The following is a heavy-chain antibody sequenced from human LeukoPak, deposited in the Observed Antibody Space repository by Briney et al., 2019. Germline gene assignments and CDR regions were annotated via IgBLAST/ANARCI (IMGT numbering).Heavy chain of an antibody. D-gene: IGHD3-22*01. CDR1: GYTFTSYD. CDR2: MNPNSGNT. Sequence: ASAKVSCKASGYTFTSYDINWVRQATGQGPEWMGWMNPNSGNTGYAQKFQGRVTMTRNTSISTAYMELSSLRSEDTAVYYCARGYDSSGYYFDYWGQGTLVTVSS. V-gene: IGHV1-8*01. J-gene: IGHJ4*02. CDR3: ARGYDSSGYYFDY.